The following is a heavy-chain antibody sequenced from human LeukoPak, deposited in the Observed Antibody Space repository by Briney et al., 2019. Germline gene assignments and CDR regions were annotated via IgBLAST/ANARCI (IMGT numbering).Heavy chain of an antibody. V-gene: IGHV3-48*01. CDR2: ISSSSSTI. J-gene: IGHJ5*02. CDR3: ARANWFDP. CDR1: GFTFSSYS. Sequence: GGSLRLSCAASGFTFSSYSMNWVRQAPGKGLEWVSYISSSSSTIYYADSVKGRFTISRDNAKNSLYLQMNSLRAEDTAVYYCARANWFDPWGQGTLVTVSS.